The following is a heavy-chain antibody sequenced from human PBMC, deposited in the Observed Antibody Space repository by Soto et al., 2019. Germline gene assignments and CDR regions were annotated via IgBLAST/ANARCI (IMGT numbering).Heavy chain of an antibody. CDR3: AGLRVAATLDY. Sequence: QVQLQESGPGLVKPSQTLSLTCTVSGGSISSGGYYWSWIRQHPGKGLEWIGYIYYSGSTYYNPSRKRRVTISVDTSKNRFSLKLSSVTAADPAVYYCAGLRVAATLDYWGQGTLVTVSS. V-gene: IGHV4-31*03. D-gene: IGHD2-15*01. CDR2: IYYSGST. J-gene: IGHJ4*02. CDR1: GGSISSGGYY.